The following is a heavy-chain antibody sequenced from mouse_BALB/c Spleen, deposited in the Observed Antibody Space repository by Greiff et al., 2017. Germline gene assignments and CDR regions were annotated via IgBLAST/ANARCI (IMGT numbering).Heavy chain of an antibody. CDR1: GYTFTSYW. CDR2: INPSNGRT. V-gene: IGHV1S81*02. Sequence: VQLQQPGAELVKPGASVKLSCKASGYTFTSYWMHWVKQRPGQGLEWIGEINPSNGRTNYNEKFKSKATLTVDKSSSTAYMQLSSLTSEDSAVYYCARSNWDYAMDYWGQGTSVTVSS. CDR3: ARSNWDYAMDY. D-gene: IGHD4-1*01. J-gene: IGHJ4*01.